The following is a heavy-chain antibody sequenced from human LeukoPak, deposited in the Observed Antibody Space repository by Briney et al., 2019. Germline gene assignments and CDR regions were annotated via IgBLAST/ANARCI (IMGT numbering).Heavy chain of an antibody. D-gene: IGHD3-10*01. V-gene: IGHV3-30*18. CDR2: ISYDGSNK. CDR3: AKDFYGSGSWLDAFDI. J-gene: IGHJ3*02. CDR1: GFTFSSYG. Sequence: GGSLRLSCAASGFTFSSYGMHWVRQAPGKGLEWVAVISYDGSNKYYADSVKGRFTISRDNSKNTLYLQMNSLRAEDTAVYYCAKDFYGSGSWLDAFDIWAKGQWSPSLQ.